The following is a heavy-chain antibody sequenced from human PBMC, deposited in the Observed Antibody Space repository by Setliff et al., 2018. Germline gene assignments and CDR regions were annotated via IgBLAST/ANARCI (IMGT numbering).Heavy chain of an antibody. V-gene: IGHV1-18*01. CDR1: GFSFSTFG. D-gene: IGHD4-17*01. CDR3: AREVLSTVVAWDY. CDR2: ISTDDGDT. J-gene: IGHJ4*02. Sequence: ASVKVSCKTSGFSFSTFGFSWVRQAPGQGLEWMGWISTDDGDTNFAQKFQGRVTITRDTSNSTDYMDLSRLTSDDTAVYYCAREVLSTVVAWDYWGQGTLVTVSS.